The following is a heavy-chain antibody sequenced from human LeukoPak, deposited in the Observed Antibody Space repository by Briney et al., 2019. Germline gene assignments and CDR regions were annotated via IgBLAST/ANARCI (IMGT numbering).Heavy chain of an antibody. CDR1: GGSISSSSYY. Sequence: PSETLSLTCTVSGGSISSSSYYWGWIRQPPGKGLEWIGSVYYSGSTYYDPSLKSRVVISVDTSKNQFSLKLSSVTAADTAVYYCASIRGPLAWDSSGYYYAFDYWGQGTLVTVSS. J-gene: IGHJ4*02. D-gene: IGHD3-22*01. V-gene: IGHV4-39*01. CDR3: ASIRGPLAWDSSGYYYAFDY. CDR2: VYYSGST.